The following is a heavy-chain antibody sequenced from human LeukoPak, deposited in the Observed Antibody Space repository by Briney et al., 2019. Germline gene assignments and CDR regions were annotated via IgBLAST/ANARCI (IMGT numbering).Heavy chain of an antibody. CDR3: ATDLIITMVRGANY. Sequence: ASVKVSCKASGYTFTGYYMHWVRQAPGQGLEWMGWINPNSGGTNYAQKFQGRVTMTRDTSISTAYMELSRLRSEDTAVYYCATDLIITMVRGANYWGQGTLVTVSS. CDR2: INPNSGGT. V-gene: IGHV1-2*02. D-gene: IGHD3-10*01. J-gene: IGHJ4*02. CDR1: GYTFTGYY.